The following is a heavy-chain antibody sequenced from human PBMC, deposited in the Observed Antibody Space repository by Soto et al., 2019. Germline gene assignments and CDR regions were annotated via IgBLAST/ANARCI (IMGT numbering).Heavy chain of an antibody. CDR1: GGSISRSTYY. Sequence: SETLSLTCTVSGGSISRSTYYWGWIRQPPGQGLEWIGSIYYSGSTYYRPSLKSRVTISVDTSKNQFSLKLSSVTAADTAVYYCVRQVPAAIRLGWFDPWGQGTLVTVSS. J-gene: IGHJ5*02. CDR3: VRQVPAAIRLGWFDP. CDR2: IYYSGST. V-gene: IGHV4-39*01. D-gene: IGHD2-2*02.